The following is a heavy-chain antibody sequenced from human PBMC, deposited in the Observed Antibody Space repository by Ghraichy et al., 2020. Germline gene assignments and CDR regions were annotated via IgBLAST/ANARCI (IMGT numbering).Heavy chain of an antibody. Sequence: LSLTCAVSGFTVGNNYMDWVRQAPGKGLDWVSLIYSGGKTYYADSVKGRFTISRDNSKNTVFLQMSSLRVEDTAIYYCTNRKYWGQGTLVTVSS. V-gene: IGHV3-53*01. J-gene: IGHJ4*02. CDR3: TNRKY. CDR1: GFTVGNNY. CDR2: IYSGGKT.